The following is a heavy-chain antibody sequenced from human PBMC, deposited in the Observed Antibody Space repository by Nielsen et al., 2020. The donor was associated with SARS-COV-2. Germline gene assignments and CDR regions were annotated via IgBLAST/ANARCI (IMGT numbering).Heavy chain of an antibody. D-gene: IGHD3-10*01. CDR1: GFTFSNPW. CDR2: IKTKFDGGTT. V-gene: IGHV3-15*01. Sequence: GESLKISCAASGFTFSNPWMNWVRQAPGKGLDWVGRIKTKFDGGTTDYAGPVKGRFTISRDDSKNTLYLQMNSLKTEDTAVYYCTTGGITMVRGVMQYWGQGTLVTVSP. CDR3: TTGGITMVRGVMQY. J-gene: IGHJ1*01.